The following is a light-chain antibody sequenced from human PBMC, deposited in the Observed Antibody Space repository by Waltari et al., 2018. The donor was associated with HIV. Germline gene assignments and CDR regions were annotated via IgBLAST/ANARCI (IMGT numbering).Light chain of an antibody. V-gene: IGLV2-11*01. CDR2: DVS. Sequence: QSALTQPRSVSGSPGQSVTISCTGTSSDVGGYNYVSWYQQYPGKAPKFMIYDVSQRPSGVPDRFSGSKSGNTASLTISGLQADDEADYYCCSYAGSYTLVFGGGTKLTVL. CDR1: SSDVGGYNY. J-gene: IGLJ2*01. CDR3: CSYAGSYTLV.